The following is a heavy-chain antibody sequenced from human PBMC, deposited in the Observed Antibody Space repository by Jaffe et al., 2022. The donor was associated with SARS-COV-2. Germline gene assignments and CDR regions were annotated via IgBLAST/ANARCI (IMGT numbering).Heavy chain of an antibody. D-gene: IGHD4-17*01. V-gene: IGHV4-34*12. CDR2: IVHSGST. CDR1: GGSFSAYY. J-gene: IGHJ5*02. CDR3: ACGVRTVTTNYKGYFDP. Sequence: QVQLQQWGAGLLKPSETLSLTCAVYGGSFSAYYWSWIRQPPGKGLEWIGEIVHSGSTTYNPSLKSRLTISVDTSQKQVFLRLNSVTAADTAVYYCACGVRTVTTNYKGYFDPWGQGTLVTVSS.